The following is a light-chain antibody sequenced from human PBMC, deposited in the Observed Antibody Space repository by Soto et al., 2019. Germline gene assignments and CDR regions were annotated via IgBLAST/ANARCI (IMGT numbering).Light chain of an antibody. CDR1: QSVSSSY. V-gene: IGKV3-20*01. Sequence: EIVLTQSPGTLSLSPGERATVSCRASQSVSSSYLAWYQQKPGQAPRLLIYGTSSRATGIPDRFSGSGSGTDFTLTISRLEPEDFAVYYCQQYGSSPWTFGQGTKVEI. CDR3: QQYGSSPWT. J-gene: IGKJ1*01. CDR2: GTS.